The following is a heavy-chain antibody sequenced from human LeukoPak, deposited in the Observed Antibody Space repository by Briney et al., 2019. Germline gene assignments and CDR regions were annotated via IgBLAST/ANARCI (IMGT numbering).Heavy chain of an antibody. V-gene: IGHV4-4*02. CDR3: ARVEWELGRRIDY. CDR2: IYHSGST. D-gene: IGHD1-26*01. J-gene: IGHJ4*02. CDR1: GGSISSSNW. Sequence: SETLSLTCAVSGGSISSSNWWSWVRQPPGKGLEWIGEIYHSGSTNYNLSLKSRVTISVDKSKNQFSLKLSSVTAADTAVYYCARVEWELGRRIDYWGQGTLVTVSS.